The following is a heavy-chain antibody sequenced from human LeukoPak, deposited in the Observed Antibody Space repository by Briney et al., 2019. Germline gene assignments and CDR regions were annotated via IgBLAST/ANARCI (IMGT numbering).Heavy chain of an antibody. Sequence: GGSLRLSCAASGFTFSSYGMSWVRQAPGKGLEWVSAISGRGDRTYYADSVKGRFTISRDNSKNTLYLQMNSLRAEDTAVYYCARRKGGLRDPDYWGQGTLVTVYS. J-gene: IGHJ4*02. V-gene: IGHV3-23*01. CDR3: ARRKGGLRDPDY. CDR1: GFTFSSYG. D-gene: IGHD3-16*01. CDR2: ISGRGDRT.